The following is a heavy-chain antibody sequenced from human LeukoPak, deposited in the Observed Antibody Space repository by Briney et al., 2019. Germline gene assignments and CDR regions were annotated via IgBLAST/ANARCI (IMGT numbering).Heavy chain of an antibody. Sequence: SETLSLTCAVYGGSFSGYYWSWIRQPPGKGLEWIGEINHSGSTNYNPSLKSRVTISVDTSKNQFSLKLSSVTAADTAVYYCARRAKGYYDYVWGSYRQNYFDYWGQGTLVTVSS. J-gene: IGHJ4*02. CDR1: GGSFSGYY. D-gene: IGHD3-16*02. CDR2: INHSGST. CDR3: ARRAKGYYDYVWGSYRQNYFDY. V-gene: IGHV4-34*01.